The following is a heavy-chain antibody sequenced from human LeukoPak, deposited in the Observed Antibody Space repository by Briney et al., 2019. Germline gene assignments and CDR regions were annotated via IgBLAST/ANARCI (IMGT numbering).Heavy chain of an antibody. Sequence: ASVKVSCKASGYTFTSYYMHWVRQAPGQGLEWMGIINPSGGSTSYAQKFQGRVTMTRDMSTSTVYMELSSLRAEDTAVYYCAKAEKRTSLTTVTRGYMDVWGKGTTVTVSS. CDR1: GYTFTSYY. CDR3: AKAEKRTSLTTVTRGYMDV. D-gene: IGHD4-17*01. CDR2: INPSGGST. V-gene: IGHV1-46*01. J-gene: IGHJ6*03.